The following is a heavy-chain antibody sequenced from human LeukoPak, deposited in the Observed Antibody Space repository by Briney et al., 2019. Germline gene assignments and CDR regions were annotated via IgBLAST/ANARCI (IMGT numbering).Heavy chain of an antibody. CDR3: ARVRIAVAGKREYNWFDP. CDR1: GYTFTSYD. Sequence: ASVTVSCKASGYTFTSYDINWVRQATGQGLEWMGWMNPNIGTTGNAQKFQGRVTITRNTSISTAYMELSSLRSEDTAVYYCARVRIAVAGKREYNWFDPWGQGTLVTVSS. J-gene: IGHJ5*02. V-gene: IGHV1-8*03. D-gene: IGHD6-19*01. CDR2: MNPNIGTT.